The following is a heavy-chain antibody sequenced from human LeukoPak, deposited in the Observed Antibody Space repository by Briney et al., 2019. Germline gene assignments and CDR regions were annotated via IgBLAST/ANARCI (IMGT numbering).Heavy chain of an antibody. CDR1: GFTFSDYS. CDR3: ARRAPSHDFDS. V-gene: IGHV3-21*01. Sequence: GGSLRLSCVASGFTFSDYSMNWVRQGPGKGPEWVSSISTTGSHTYYAESVKGRFTISRDNAERTLYLEMNSLRAGDTAVYFCARRAPSHDFDSWGQGTLVTVSS. CDR2: ISTTGSHT. J-gene: IGHJ4*02.